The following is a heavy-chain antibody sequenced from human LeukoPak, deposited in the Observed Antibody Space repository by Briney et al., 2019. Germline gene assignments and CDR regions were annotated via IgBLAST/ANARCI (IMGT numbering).Heavy chain of an antibody. Sequence: GGSLRLSCAASGFTFNIYAMTWVRQAPGKGLEWVSGISGSGDRTYYVDSVKCRFTISRDNSKNTLYLQMSSLRPEDTAVYYCVKDTVYDILTGYFNFEYWGQGTLVTVSS. CDR3: VKDTVYDILTGYFNFEY. V-gene: IGHV3-23*01. CDR2: ISGSGDRT. CDR1: GFTFNIYA. J-gene: IGHJ4*02. D-gene: IGHD3-9*01.